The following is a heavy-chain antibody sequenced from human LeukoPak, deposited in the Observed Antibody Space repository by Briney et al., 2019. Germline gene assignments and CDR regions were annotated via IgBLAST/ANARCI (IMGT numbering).Heavy chain of an antibody. CDR2: IIVGSGTT. D-gene: IGHD4-23*01. Sequence: SVKVSRKSSGFSFSNSAVQWVRQARGQRLEWIGWIIVGSGTTNYAQSLQGRLTITRDMSTNTAYMELSSLRSEDTAVYYCAAERYGGISDCCNFEIWGQGTMVTVSS. J-gene: IGHJ3*02. CDR1: GFSFSNSA. CDR3: AAERYGGISDCCNFEI. V-gene: IGHV1-58*01.